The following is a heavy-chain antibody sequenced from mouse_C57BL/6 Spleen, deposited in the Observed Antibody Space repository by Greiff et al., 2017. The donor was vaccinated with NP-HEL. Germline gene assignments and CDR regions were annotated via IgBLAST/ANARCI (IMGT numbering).Heavy chain of an antibody. CDR1: GFTFSDYG. CDR3: ARPLGTYYAMDY. V-gene: IGHV5-17*01. D-gene: IGHD3-1*01. CDR2: ISSGSSTI. J-gene: IGHJ4*01. Sequence: EVQLVESGGGLVKPGGSLKLSCAASGFTFSDYGMHWVRQAPEKGLEWVAYISSGSSTIYYADTVKGRFTISRDNAKNTLFLQMTSLRSEDTAMYYCARPLGTYYAMDYWGQGTSVTVSS.